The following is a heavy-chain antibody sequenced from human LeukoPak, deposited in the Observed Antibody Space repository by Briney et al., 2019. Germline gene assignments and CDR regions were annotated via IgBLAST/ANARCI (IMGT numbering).Heavy chain of an antibody. D-gene: IGHD5-18*01. V-gene: IGHV4-34*01. CDR1: GGSFSGYY. J-gene: IGHJ4*02. CDR3: ARGALAAMAPFDY. CDR2: INHSGGT. Sequence: PSETLSLTCAVYGGSFSGYYWSWIRQPPGKGLEWIGEINHSGGTNYNPSLNSRVTISVDTSKNQFSLKLSSVTAADTAVYYCARGALAAMAPFDYWGQGTLVTVSS.